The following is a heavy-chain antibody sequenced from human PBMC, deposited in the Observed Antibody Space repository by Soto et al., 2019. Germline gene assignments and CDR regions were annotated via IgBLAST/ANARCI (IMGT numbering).Heavy chain of an antibody. Sequence: GASVKVSCKASGGTFSSYAISWVRQAPGQGLEWMGGIIPIFGTANYAQKFQGRVTMTRDTSTSTVYMELSSLRSEDTAVYYCARGNYCSSTSCQKIWGFDPWGQGTLVTVSS. CDR3: ARGNYCSSTSCQKIWGFDP. CDR1: GGTFSSYA. D-gene: IGHD2-2*01. CDR2: IIPIFGTA. V-gene: IGHV1-69*05. J-gene: IGHJ5*02.